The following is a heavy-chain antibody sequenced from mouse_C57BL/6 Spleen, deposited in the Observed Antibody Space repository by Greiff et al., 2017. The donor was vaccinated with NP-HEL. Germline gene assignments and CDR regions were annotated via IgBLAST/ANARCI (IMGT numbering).Heavy chain of an antibody. V-gene: IGHV1-50*01. J-gene: IGHJ3*01. CDR1: GYTFTSYW. D-gene: IGHD2-5*01. CDR2: IDPSDSYT. Sequence: QSCKASGYTFTSYWMQWVKQRPGQGLEWIGEIDPSDSYTNYNQKFKGKATLTVDTSSSTAYMQLSSLTSEDSAVYYCARGSNLAYWGQGTLVTVSA. CDR3: ARGSNLAY.